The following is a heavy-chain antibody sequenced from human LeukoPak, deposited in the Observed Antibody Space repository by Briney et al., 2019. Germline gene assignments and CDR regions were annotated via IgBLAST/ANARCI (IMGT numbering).Heavy chain of an antibody. D-gene: IGHD6-19*01. CDR3: ARGVGSSGWFDY. V-gene: IGHV4-4*07. Sequence: SETLSLTCTVSGGSITSQYWSWIRQTAGKGLEWIGRMYTSGSTNYNPSLKSRVTMSVDTSKNQFSLKLSSVTAADTAVYYCARGVGSSGWFDYWGQGTLVTVSS. CDR1: GGSITSQY. J-gene: IGHJ4*02. CDR2: MYTSGST.